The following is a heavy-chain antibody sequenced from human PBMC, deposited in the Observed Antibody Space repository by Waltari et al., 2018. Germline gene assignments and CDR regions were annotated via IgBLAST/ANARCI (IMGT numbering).Heavy chain of an antibody. CDR2: INPSGGST. CDR1: GYTFTSYY. J-gene: IGHJ5*02. V-gene: IGHV1-46*01. CDR3: ARDSRSYSSGWPHNWFDP. D-gene: IGHD6-19*01. Sequence: QVQLVQSGAEVKKPGASVKVSCKASGYTFTSYYMHWVRQAPGQGLEWMGIINPSGGSTSYAQKFQGRVTMTGDTSTSTVYMELSSLRSEDTAVYYCARDSRSYSSGWPHNWFDPWGQGTLVTVSS.